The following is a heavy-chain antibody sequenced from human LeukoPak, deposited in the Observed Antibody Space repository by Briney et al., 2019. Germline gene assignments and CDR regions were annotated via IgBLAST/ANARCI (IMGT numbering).Heavy chain of an antibody. J-gene: IGHJ4*02. D-gene: IGHD6-13*01. CDR2: INAGNGNT. Sequence: ASVKVSCKASGYTFTNYAMHWVRQAPGQRLEWMGWINAGNGNTNYALKFQGRVIITRDTSASTAYMELSSLTSADTAVYYCARDKTNTWYGAIDYWGQGTLVTVSS. CDR3: ARDKTNTWYGAIDY. V-gene: IGHV1-3*01. CDR1: GYTFTNYA.